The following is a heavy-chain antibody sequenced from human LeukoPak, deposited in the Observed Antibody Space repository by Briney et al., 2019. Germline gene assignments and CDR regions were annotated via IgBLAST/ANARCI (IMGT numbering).Heavy chain of an antibody. CDR1: GYTFTSYG. CDR2: TSAYNGNT. V-gene: IGHV1-18*01. Sequence: ASVKVSCKASGYTFTSYGISWVRQAPGQGLEWMGWTSAYNGNTNYAQKLQGRVTMTTDTPTSTAYMELRSLRSDDTAVYYCARKMDQLLYIIGWFDPWGQGTLVTVSS. D-gene: IGHD2-2*02. J-gene: IGHJ5*02. CDR3: ARKMDQLLYIIGWFDP.